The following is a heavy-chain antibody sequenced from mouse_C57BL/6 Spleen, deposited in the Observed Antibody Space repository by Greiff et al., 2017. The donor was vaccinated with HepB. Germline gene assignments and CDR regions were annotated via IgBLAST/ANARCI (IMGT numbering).Heavy chain of an antibody. J-gene: IGHJ2*01. CDR2: IYPGDGDT. D-gene: IGHD4-1*01. Sequence: QVQLQQSGPELVKPGASVKISCKASGYAFSSSWMNWVKQRPGKGLEWIGRIYPGDGDTNYNGKFKGKATLTADKSSSTAYMQLSSLTSEDSAVYFCARLGNWDGDYWGQGTTLTVSS. CDR1: GYAFSSSW. CDR3: ARLGNWDGDY. V-gene: IGHV1-82*01.